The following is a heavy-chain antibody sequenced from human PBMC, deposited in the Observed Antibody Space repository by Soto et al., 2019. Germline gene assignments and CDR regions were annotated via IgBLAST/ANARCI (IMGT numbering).Heavy chain of an antibody. CDR2: INPSGGST. CDR3: ARVVHVLLWLRSDYYGMDV. V-gene: IGHV1-46*03. CDR1: GGTFSSYA. D-gene: IGHD5-18*01. J-gene: IGHJ6*02. Sequence: GASVKVSCKASGGTFSSYAISWVRQAPGQGLEWMGIINPSGGSTSYAQKFQGRVTMTRDTSTSTVYMELSSLRSEDTAVYYCARVVHVLLWLRSDYYGMDVWGRGTTDTVSS.